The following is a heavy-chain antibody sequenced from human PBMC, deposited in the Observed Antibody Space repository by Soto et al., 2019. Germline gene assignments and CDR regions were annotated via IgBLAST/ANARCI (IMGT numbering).Heavy chain of an antibody. J-gene: IGHJ6*02. V-gene: IGHV1-69*13. CDR3: ARGIVDYDSSGYYGYYYYGMDV. CDR1: GGTFSSYA. CDR2: IIPIFGTA. D-gene: IGHD3-22*01. Sequence: SVKVSCKASGGTFSSYAISWVRQAPGQGLEWMGGIIPIFGTANYAQKFQGRVTITADESTSTAYMELSSLRSEDTAVYYCARGIVDYDSSGYYGYYYYGMDVWGQGTTVTVSS.